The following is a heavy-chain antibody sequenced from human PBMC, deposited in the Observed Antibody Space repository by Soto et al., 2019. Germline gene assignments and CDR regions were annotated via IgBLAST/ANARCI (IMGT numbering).Heavy chain of an antibody. CDR1: GFTFSSYW. D-gene: IGHD1-26*01. CDR3: ASAGRSGRHFGTDY. CDR2: INSDGSST. J-gene: IGHJ4*02. Sequence: EVQLVESGGGLVQPWGSLRLSCAASGFTFSSYWMHWVRQAPGKGLVWVSRINSDGSSTSYADSVKGRFTISRDNAKNTLYLQMNSLRAEDTAVYYCASAGRSGRHFGTDYWGQGTLVTVSS. V-gene: IGHV3-74*01.